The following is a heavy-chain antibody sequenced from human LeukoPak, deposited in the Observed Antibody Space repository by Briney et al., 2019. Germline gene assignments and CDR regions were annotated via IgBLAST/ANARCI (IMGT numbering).Heavy chain of an antibody. CDR3: AGGHNSGWYLNNWFDP. J-gene: IGHJ5*02. D-gene: IGHD6-19*01. CDR2: IYYSGST. Sequence: ETLSLTCTVSGGSVSSGSYYWSWIRQPPGKGLEWIGYIYYSGSTNYNPSLKSRVTISVDTSKNQFSLKLSSVTAADTAVYYCAGGHNSGWYLNNWFDPWGQGTLVTVSS. CDR1: GGSVSSGSYY. V-gene: IGHV4-61*01.